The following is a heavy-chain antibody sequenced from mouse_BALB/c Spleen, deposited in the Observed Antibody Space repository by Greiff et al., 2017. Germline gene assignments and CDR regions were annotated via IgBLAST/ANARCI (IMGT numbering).Heavy chain of an antibody. V-gene: IGHV5-12-1*01. CDR3: ASPNRYGCAMDY. CDR1: GFAFSCYD. J-gene: IGHJ4*01. CDR2: ISSGGGST. D-gene: IGHD2-14*01. Sequence: EVKLVESGGGLVKPGGSLKLSCAASGFAFSCYDMSWVRQTPEKRLEWVAYISSGGGSTYYPDTVKGRFTISRDNAKNTLYLQMSSLKSEDTAMYYCASPNRYGCAMDYWGQGTAVTVSS.